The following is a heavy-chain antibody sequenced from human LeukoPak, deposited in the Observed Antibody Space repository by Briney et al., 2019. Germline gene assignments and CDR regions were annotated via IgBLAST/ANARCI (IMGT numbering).Heavy chain of an antibody. J-gene: IGHJ4*02. Sequence: GGSLRLSCAASGFIFSDYWMHWVRQTPGKGLVWVSRIRSDGADIQYADSVRGRFTISGDNAKSTLYLQMNSQRTEDTAVYFCVRNMVRGIVYFDSWGQGTLVTVSS. CDR2: IRSDGADI. D-gene: IGHD3-10*01. CDR1: GFIFSDYW. V-gene: IGHV3-74*03. CDR3: VRNMVRGIVYFDS.